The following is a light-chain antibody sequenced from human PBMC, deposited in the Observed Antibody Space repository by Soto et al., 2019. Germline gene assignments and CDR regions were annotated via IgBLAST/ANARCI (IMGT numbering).Light chain of an antibody. J-gene: IGKJ4*01. CDR1: QSVSSY. CDR3: QQRSNSP. CDR2: DAS. Sequence: EIVLTQSPATLSLSPGERATLSCRASQSVSSYLAWYQQKPGQAPRLLLYDASARATGIPARFSGSGSETDFALTISRLEPEEFAVYYCQQRSNSPFGGGTKVELK. V-gene: IGKV3-11*01.